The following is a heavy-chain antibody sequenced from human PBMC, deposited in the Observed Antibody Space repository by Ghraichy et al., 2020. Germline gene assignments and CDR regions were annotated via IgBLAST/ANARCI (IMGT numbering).Heavy chain of an antibody. CDR2: INHSGST. V-gene: IGHV4-34*01. J-gene: IGHJ6*03. CDR3: ARGSSKAQPNYDFWSGYYAAQHYYYYYMDV. CDR1: GGSFSGYY. D-gene: IGHD3-3*01. Sequence: SETLSLTCAVYGGSFSGYYWSWIRQPPGKGLEWIGEINHSGSTNYNPSLKSRVTISVDTSKNQFSLKLSSVTAADTAVYYCARGSSKAQPNYDFWSGYYAAQHYYYYYMDVWGNGTTVTVSS.